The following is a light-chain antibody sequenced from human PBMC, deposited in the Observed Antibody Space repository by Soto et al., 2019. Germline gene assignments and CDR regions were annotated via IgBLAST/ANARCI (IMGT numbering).Light chain of an antibody. CDR1: QSVSNF. CDR2: DAS. CDR3: QQRSNWLT. V-gene: IGKV3-11*01. J-gene: IGKJ3*01. Sequence: EIVMTQSPATLSVSPGEGATVSCRASQSVSNFLAWYQHKPGQAPRLLIYDASIRAAGVPARFSGSGSGTGFTLTISSLEPEDFAIYYCQQRSNWLTFGPGTKVDIK.